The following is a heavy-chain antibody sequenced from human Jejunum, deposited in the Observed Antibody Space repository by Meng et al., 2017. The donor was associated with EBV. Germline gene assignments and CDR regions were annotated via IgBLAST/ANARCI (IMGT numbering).Heavy chain of an antibody. J-gene: IGHJ5*02. CDR1: QYTFTSYY. V-gene: IGHV1-46*01. Sequence: QVPVEQSWAEVKKPGSSVKVSFKASQYTFTSYYIHWVRQAPGQGLEWMGIINPSGGSTTYAPKFQGRVTMTRDTSTSTVYMELSSLRSEDTAVYYCARDWGYCNDGSCLNNRNWFDPWGQGTLVTVSS. D-gene: IGHD2-15*01. CDR2: INPSGGST. CDR3: ARDWGYCNDGSCLNNRNWFDP.